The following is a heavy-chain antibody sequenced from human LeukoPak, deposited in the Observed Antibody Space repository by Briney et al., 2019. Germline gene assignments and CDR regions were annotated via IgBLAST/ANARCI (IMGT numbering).Heavy chain of an antibody. CDR2: MSADSATT. J-gene: IGHJ4*02. CDR3: ARKSASGDYPLDY. V-gene: IGHV3-23*01. D-gene: IGHD3-10*01. CDR1: GFTLNNYN. Sequence: PGGSLRLSCAASGFTLNNYNMNWVRQAPGKGLEWVSVMSADSATTFYADSVKGRFTISRDNAKNTVFLQMSSLRAEDTALYYCARKSASGDYPLDYWGQGTLVTVSS.